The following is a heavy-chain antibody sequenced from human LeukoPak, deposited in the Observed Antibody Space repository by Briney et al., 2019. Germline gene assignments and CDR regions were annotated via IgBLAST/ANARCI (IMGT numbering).Heavy chain of an antibody. D-gene: IGHD6-19*01. Sequence: PGGSPRLSCAASGFTFSSYSMNWVRQAPGKGLEWVSYITGSSSTTHYADSVKGRFTISRDNAKNSLFLQMNSLRAEDTAFYYCARDTAVAHFDYWGQGTLVTVSS. CDR3: ARDTAVAHFDY. CDR1: GFTFSSYS. J-gene: IGHJ4*02. V-gene: IGHV3-48*01. CDR2: ITGSSSTT.